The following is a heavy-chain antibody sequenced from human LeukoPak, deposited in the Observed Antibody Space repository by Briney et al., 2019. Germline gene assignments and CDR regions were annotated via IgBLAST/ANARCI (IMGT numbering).Heavy chain of an antibody. CDR3: ARDGVFGTFDP. V-gene: IGHV4-38-2*02. CDR1: GYSISSDYY. D-gene: IGHD3-10*01. J-gene: IGHJ5*02. CDR2: IFHNGNT. Sequence: PSETLSLTCTVSGYSISSDYYWGWLRQPPGKGLEWIGNIFHNGNTYYNPSLKSRVTISVDTSKNQFSLKLRSVTAADTAVYYCARDGVFGTFDPWGQGTLVTVSS.